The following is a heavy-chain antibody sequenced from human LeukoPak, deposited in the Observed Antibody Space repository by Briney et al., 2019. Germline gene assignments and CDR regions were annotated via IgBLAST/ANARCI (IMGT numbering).Heavy chain of an antibody. D-gene: IGHD6-13*01. CDR1: GFTFSSYG. Sequence: GGSLRLSCAASGFTFSSYGMHWARQAPGKGLEWVAVIWYDGSNKYYADSVKGRFTISRDNSKNTLYLQMNSLRAEDTAVYYCARDRTPGIAAADYWGQGTLVTVSS. CDR3: ARDRTPGIAAADY. CDR2: IWYDGSNK. J-gene: IGHJ4*02. V-gene: IGHV3-33*01.